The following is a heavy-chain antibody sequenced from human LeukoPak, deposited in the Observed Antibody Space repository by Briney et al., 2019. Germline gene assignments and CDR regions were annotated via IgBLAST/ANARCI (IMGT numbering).Heavy chain of an antibody. CDR2: IYPGDSDT. CDR1: GYSFSNDW. J-gene: IGHJ4*02. D-gene: IGHD2-15*01. V-gene: IGHV5-51*01. CDR3: ARRGCNCGSCYAY. Sequence: GESLKISCKGSGYSFSNDWIGWVRQMPGKGLEWMGIIYPGDSDTRYSPSFQGQVTISADKSISTAYLQWSSLGASDTAVYYCARRGCNCGSCYAYWGQGTLVTVSS.